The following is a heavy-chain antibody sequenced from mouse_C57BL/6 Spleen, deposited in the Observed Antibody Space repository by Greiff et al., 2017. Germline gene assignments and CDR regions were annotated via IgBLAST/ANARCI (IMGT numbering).Heavy chain of an antibody. D-gene: IGHD2-10*02. CDR3: TRGYGNYGGSYYAMDY. CDR2: ISSGGDYI. Sequence: EVKVVESGEGLVKPGGSLKLSCAASGFTFSSYAMSWVRQTPEKRLEWVAYISSGGDYIYYADTVKGRFTISRDNARNTLYLQMSSLKSEDTAMYYCTRGYGNYGGSYYAMDYWGQGTSVTVSS. CDR1: GFTFSSYA. J-gene: IGHJ4*01. V-gene: IGHV5-9-1*02.